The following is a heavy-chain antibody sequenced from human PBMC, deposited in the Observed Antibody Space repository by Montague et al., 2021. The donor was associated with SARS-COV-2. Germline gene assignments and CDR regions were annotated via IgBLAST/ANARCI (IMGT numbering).Heavy chain of an antibody. D-gene: IGHD3-10*01. Sequence: NNNSGSTNYNPSLKSRVTISVDTSKNQFSLKLSSVTAADTAVYYCARGRKRITVVRGVIIDGFDPWGQGTLVTVSS. V-gene: IGHV4-34*01. CDR3: ARGRKRITVVRGVIIDGFDP. CDR2: NNNSGST. J-gene: IGHJ5*02.